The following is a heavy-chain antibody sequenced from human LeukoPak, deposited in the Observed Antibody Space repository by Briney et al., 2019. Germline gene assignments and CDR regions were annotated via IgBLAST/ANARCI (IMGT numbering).Heavy chain of an antibody. CDR1: GFTFSSYA. D-gene: IGHD6-19*01. CDR2: INQDGSEK. CDR3: ARPYSSGWFFDS. V-gene: IGHV3-7*01. Sequence: TGGALRLSCAASGFTFSSYAMSWVRQASGKGLEWVANINQDGSEKASVDSVKGRFTISRDNAKNSLYLQMNSLRAEDTALYYCARPYSSGWFFDSWGQGTLVTVSS. J-gene: IGHJ4*02.